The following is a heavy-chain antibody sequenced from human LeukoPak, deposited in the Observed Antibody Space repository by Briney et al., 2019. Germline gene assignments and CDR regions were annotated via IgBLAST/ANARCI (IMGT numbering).Heavy chain of an antibody. CDR1: GFTFSSYS. CDR2: ISSSSSYI. V-gene: IGHV3-21*01. Sequence: GGSLRLSCAASGFTFSSYSMNWVRQAPGKGLEWVSSISSSSSYIYYADSVKGRFTISRDNAKNSLYLQMNSLGAEDTAVYYCARGGIAARRGYYYMDVWGKGTTVTVSS. J-gene: IGHJ6*03. CDR3: ARGGIAARRGYYYMDV. D-gene: IGHD6-6*01.